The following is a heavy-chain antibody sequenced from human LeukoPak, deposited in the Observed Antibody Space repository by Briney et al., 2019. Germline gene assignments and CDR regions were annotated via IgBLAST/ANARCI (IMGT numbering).Heavy chain of an antibody. CDR2: ISSSGNTI. Sequence: GGSLRLSCAASGFTFSSYEMNWVRQAPGKGLEWVSYISSSGNTIYHADSVKGRFTISRDNAKNSLYLQMNNLRAEDTAAYYCAREGTGRYYYYYYIDVWGKGTTVTISS. D-gene: IGHD1-1*01. CDR1: GFTFSSYE. CDR3: AREGTGRYYYYYYIDV. V-gene: IGHV3-48*03. J-gene: IGHJ6*03.